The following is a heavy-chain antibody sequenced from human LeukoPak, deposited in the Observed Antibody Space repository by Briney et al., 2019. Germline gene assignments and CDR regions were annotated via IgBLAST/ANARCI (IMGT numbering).Heavy chain of an antibody. D-gene: IGHD6-13*01. V-gene: IGHV4-59*08. Sequence: PSETLSLTCTVSGGSISSYYWSWIRQPPGKGLEWIGYIYYSGSTNYNLSLKSRVTISVDTSKNQFSLKLSSVTAADTAVYYCARRIAAAGTRGDWFDPWGQGTLVTVSS. CDR3: ARRIAAAGTRGDWFDP. CDR2: IYYSGST. J-gene: IGHJ5*02. CDR1: GGSISSYY.